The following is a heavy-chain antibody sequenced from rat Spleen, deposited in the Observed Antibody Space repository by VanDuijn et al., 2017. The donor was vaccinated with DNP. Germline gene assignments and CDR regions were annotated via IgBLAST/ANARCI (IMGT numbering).Heavy chain of an antibody. CDR3: TRDQAGGYAMDA. V-gene: IGHV2-34*01. D-gene: IGHD1-2*01. Sequence: QVQLKESGPGPVQPSETLSLTCTVSGFSLTSYGVNWVRQPPGKGLEWMGRMRYNGDTSYNSALKSRLSISRDTSKNQVFLKMNSLQTDDTGTYYCTRDQAGGYAMDAWGQGTSVTVSS. CDR1: GFSLTSYG. CDR2: MRYNGDT. J-gene: IGHJ4*01.